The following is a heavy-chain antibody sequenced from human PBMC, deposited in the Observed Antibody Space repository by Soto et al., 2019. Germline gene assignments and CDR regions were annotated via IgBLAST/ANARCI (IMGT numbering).Heavy chain of an antibody. CDR2: IYYSGST. J-gene: IGHJ4*02. D-gene: IGHD4-17*01. V-gene: IGHV4-59*08. CDR1: GGSISSYY. Sequence: QVQLQESGPGLVKPSETLSLTCTVSGGSISSYYWSWIRQPPGKGLEWIGYIYYSGSTNYNPSLRSRVNIPVDTAKNQCSLQLSSVPAADTAVYYCARRYGGHFDYWGQGTLVTVSP. CDR3: ARRYGGHFDY.